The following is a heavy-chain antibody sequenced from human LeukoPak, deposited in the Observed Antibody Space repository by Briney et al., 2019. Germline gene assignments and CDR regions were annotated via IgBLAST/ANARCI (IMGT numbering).Heavy chain of an antibody. V-gene: IGHV3-23*01. D-gene: IGHD3-9*01. CDR1: GFTIGGFA. Sequence: GGSLRLSCAASGFTIGGFAMTWVRQAPGKGLEWVSSIGSDYKTHYSDSVKGRFTISRDNSRNTLYLQMNTLRAEDTAVYYCAGILTGYHNWFDPWGQGTLVTVSS. CDR2: IGSDYKT. J-gene: IGHJ5*02. CDR3: AGILTGYHNWFDP.